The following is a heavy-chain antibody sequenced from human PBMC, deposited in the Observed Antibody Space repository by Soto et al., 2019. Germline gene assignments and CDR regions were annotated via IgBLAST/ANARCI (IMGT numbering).Heavy chain of an antibody. D-gene: IGHD3-10*01. V-gene: IGHV3-23*01. CDR2: ISGSSTIT. J-gene: IGHJ4*02. CDR1: GFTFSSYA. CDR3: AKDPSSGFAMENYFDY. Sequence: EVQLSGSGGGLVQPGGSLRLSCAASGFTFSSYAMSWVRQAPGKGLEWVSAISGSSTITYYADSVKGRFTISRDTSKNTMYLQMDSLGAEDTAVYYCAKDPSSGFAMENYFDYLGQGTLVTVSS.